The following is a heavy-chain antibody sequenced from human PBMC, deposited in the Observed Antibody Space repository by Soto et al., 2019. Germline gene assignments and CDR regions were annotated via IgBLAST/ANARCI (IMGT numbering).Heavy chain of an antibody. J-gene: IGHJ6*02. D-gene: IGHD6-13*01. V-gene: IGHV4-34*01. CDR3: ASSNIAAAGFYYYGMDV. Sequence: SETLSLTCAVYGGSFSGYYWSWIRQPPGKGLEWIGEINHSGSTNYNPSLKSRVTISVDTSKNQFSLKLSSVTAADTAVYYCASSNIAAAGFYYYGMDVWGRGTTVTVSS. CDR1: GGSFSGYY. CDR2: INHSGST.